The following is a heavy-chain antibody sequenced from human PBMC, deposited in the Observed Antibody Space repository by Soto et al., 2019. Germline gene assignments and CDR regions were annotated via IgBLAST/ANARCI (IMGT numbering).Heavy chain of an antibody. V-gene: IGHV1-46*03. Sequence: VASVKVSCKASGYTLTNFYIHWVRQAPGQGLEWMGIINPNGSSTNYAHNFQGRVTITRDTSTSTVYMDLSSLRSEDTAVYYCARGLGSGDYWGRGTLVTVSS. J-gene: IGHJ4*02. D-gene: IGHD6-25*01. CDR1: GYTLTNFY. CDR3: ARGLGSGDY. CDR2: INPNGSST.